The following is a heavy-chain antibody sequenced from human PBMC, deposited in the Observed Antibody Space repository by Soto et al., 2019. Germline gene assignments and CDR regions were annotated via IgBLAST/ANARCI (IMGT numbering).Heavy chain of an antibody. CDR1: GFIFSKYS. CDR2: ISSNSVTI. CDR3: AREDILGTRSFDY. V-gene: IGHV3-48*02. J-gene: IGHJ4*02. D-gene: IGHD1-26*01. Sequence: PGGSLGLSCGASGFIFSKYSMNWVRQAPGKGLEWLSYISSNSVTIYYADSVRGRFTIFRDNAKNSLYLQMNSLRDEDTAVYYCAREDILGTRSFDYWGQGALVTVSS.